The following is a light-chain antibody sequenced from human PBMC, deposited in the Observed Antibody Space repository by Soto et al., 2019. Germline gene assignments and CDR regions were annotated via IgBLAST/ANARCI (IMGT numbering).Light chain of an antibody. J-gene: IGKJ1*01. V-gene: IGKV1-5*03. Sequence: DYQVTQSPSTLSASVGDRATITCRASQNIYTWLAWYQQKPGIAPKLLIHKASTLESGVPSRFSGSGFGTEFTLTISGLQPEDSATYYCKQYERYSTVGKGNKVDIK. CDR3: KQYERYST. CDR1: QNIYTW. CDR2: KAS.